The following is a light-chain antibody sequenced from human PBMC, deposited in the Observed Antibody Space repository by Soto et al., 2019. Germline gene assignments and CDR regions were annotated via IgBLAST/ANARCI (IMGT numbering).Light chain of an antibody. CDR2: EVS. Sequence: QSALTQPASVSGSPGQSITISCTGNSTDVGAYNYVSWYQHHPGKAPKLMIYEVSNRPSGVSNRFSGSKSGNTASLTISGLQAEDEADYYCSSYTTSDTLVFGGGTKLTVL. CDR3: SSYTTSDTLV. J-gene: IGLJ2*01. V-gene: IGLV2-14*01. CDR1: STDVGAYNY.